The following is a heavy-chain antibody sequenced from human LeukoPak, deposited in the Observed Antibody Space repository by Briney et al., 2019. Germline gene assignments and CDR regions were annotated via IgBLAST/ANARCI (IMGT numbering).Heavy chain of an antibody. J-gene: IGHJ4*02. CDR1: GGSISSYY. CDR2: IYYSGST. D-gene: IGHD3-22*01. CDR3: ARDPYYYDSFTRQPPS. Sequence: SETLSLTCTVSGGSISSYYWSWIRQPPGKGLEWIGYIYYSGSTNYNPSLKSRVTISVDTSKNQFSLKLSSVTAADTAVYYCARDPYYYDSFTRQPPSWGQGTLVTVSS. V-gene: IGHV4-59*12.